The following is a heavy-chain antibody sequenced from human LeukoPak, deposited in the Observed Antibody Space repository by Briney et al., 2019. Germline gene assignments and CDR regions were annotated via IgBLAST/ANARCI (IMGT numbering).Heavy chain of an antibody. CDR2: INPNSGGT. D-gene: IGHD6-19*01. V-gene: IGHV1-2*02. J-gene: IGHJ4*02. CDR1: GYTFTGYY. CDR3: ARLWYSSGPQDY. Sequence: ASVKVSCKASGYTFTGYYMHWVRQAPGQGLEWMGWINPNSGGTNYAQKFQGRVTMTRDTSISTAYMELSRLRSDDTAVYYCARLWYSSGPQDYWGQGTLVTVSS.